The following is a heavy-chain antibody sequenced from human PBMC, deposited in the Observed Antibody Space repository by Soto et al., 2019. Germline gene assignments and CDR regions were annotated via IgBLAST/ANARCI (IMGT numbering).Heavy chain of an antibody. CDR1: GFTFRIYA. Sequence: PGGSLRLSCAASGFTFRIYAMTWVRQAPGKGLEWVARIRGNAAGVSYADAVKGSVTISRDNANNTVYVQMNTLRAEETAVYFGEKRGDILAVSYSFVGYGMDVWGQGTTVTVSS. CDR2: IRGNAAGV. V-gene: IGHV3-23*01. CDR3: EKRGDILAVSYSFVGYGMDV. D-gene: IGHD2-15*01. J-gene: IGHJ6*02.